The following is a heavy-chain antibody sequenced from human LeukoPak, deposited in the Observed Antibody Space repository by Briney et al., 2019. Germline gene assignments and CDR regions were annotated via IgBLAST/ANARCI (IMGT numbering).Heavy chain of an antibody. J-gene: IGHJ4*02. CDR3: ARGYWGGVDY. CDR2: INHSGST. Sequence: SETLSLTCAVYGGSFSGYYWSWIRQPPGKGLEWIGEINHSGSTNYNPSLKSRVTISVDTSKNQFSLKLSSVTAADTAVYYCARGYWGGVDYWGQGTLVTVSS. V-gene: IGHV4-34*01. CDR1: GGSFSGYY. D-gene: IGHD3-10*01.